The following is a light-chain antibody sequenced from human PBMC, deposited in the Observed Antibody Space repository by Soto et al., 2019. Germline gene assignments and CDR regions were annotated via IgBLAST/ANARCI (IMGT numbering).Light chain of an antibody. V-gene: IGLV2-11*01. CDR1: SIDVGGHNY. CDR3: CSYAGRVV. J-gene: IGLJ2*01. Sequence: QSALTQPRSVSGSPGQSVSISCTGTSIDVGGHNYVSWYQQHPGKAPKLMIYDVTKRPSGVPDRFSGSKSGNTASLTISGFQTEYEADYYCCSYAGRVVFGGGTKLTVL. CDR2: DVT.